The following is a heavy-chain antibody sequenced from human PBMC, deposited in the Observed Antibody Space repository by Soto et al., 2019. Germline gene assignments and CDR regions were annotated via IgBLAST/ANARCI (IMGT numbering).Heavy chain of an antibody. CDR1: GGSISSSSYY. CDR3: ASPKIASYTRFDP. D-gene: IGHD3-3*02. J-gene: IGHJ5*02. Sequence: QLQLQESGPGLVRPSETLSLTCTVSGGSISSSSYYWGWIRQPPGKGLEWSGSIYYRGSRYYNQYLKGRVTISVDTSKNQFSLKMSSVNAADTAVYYCASPKIASYTRFDPWGQGTLVTVSS. CDR2: IYYRGSR. V-gene: IGHV4-39*01.